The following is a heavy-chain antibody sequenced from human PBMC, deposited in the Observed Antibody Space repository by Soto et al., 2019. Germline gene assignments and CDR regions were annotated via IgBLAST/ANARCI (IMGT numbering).Heavy chain of an antibody. CDR2: ISSTSTYT. CDR1: GFTFRSYA. Sequence: PGGSLRLSCAASGFTFRSYAMNWVRQTQEKGLEWVSSISSTSTYTHYADSVKGRFTISRDNANNSLFLQMNSLRAEDTAIYYCARDLALAGNYWGQGAQVTV. J-gene: IGHJ4*02. V-gene: IGHV3-21*01. CDR3: ARDLALAGNY. D-gene: IGHD6-19*01.